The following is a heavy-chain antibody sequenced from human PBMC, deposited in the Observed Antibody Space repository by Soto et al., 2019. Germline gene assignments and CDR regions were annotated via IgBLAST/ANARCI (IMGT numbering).Heavy chain of an antibody. J-gene: IGHJ6*03. CDR2: VYYTGST. D-gene: IGHD3-9*01. CDR3: ARTVLGPDLLADSFVDYYYYMDV. Sequence: PSETLSLTCTVSGGSISNFYWSWIRQPPGKGLEWIGYVYYTGSTSYNPSLKRRVTFSADSSRGQFSLRLNSMTAADTAVYYCARTVLGPDLLADSFVDYYYYMDVWGQGTTVTVSS. V-gene: IGHV4-59*08. CDR1: GGSISNFY.